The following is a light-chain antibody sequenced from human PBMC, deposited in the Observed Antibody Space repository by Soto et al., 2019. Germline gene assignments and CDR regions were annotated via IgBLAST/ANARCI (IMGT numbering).Light chain of an antibody. J-gene: IGLJ1*01. Sequence: QSALTQPASVSGSPGQSVTISCTGTSSDVGGYNLVSWFQQHPGKAPKLIVYEGNKRPSGVSDRFSDSKSGNTASLTISGLQAEDEADYYCCSYAGDNTYVFGTGTKVTVL. CDR3: CSYAGDNTYV. CDR1: SSDVGGYNL. V-gene: IGLV2-23*01. CDR2: EGN.